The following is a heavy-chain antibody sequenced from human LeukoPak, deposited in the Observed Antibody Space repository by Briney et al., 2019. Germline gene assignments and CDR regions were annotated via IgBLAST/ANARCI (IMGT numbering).Heavy chain of an antibody. Sequence: PGRSLRLSCAASGSTFSSYAMHWVRQAPGKGLEWVAVISYDGSNKYYADSVKGRFTISRDNSKNTLYLQMNSLRAEDTAVYYCARDRRYFDWSHPVDAFDIWGQGTMVTVSS. V-gene: IGHV3-30-3*01. CDR2: ISYDGSNK. CDR1: GSTFSSYA. D-gene: IGHD3-9*01. J-gene: IGHJ3*02. CDR3: ARDRRYFDWSHPVDAFDI.